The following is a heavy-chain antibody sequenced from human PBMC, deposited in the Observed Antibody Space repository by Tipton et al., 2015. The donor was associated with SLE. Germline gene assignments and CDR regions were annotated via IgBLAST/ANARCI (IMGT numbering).Heavy chain of an antibody. CDR3: ARKGITASGTWGPFDY. J-gene: IGHJ4*02. Sequence: TLSLTCAVSGGSISSGGHSWSWIRLPPGKGLEWIGYIYHSGSTYYNPSLKSRVTISVDRSKNQFSLKLSSVTAADTAVYFCARKGITASGTWGPFDYWGQGTLVTVSS. CDR1: GGSISSGGHS. CDR2: IYHSGST. D-gene: IGHD6-13*01. V-gene: IGHV4-30-2*01.